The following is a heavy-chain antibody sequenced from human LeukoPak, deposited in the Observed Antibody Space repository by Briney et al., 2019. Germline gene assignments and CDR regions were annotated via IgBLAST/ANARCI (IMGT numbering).Heavy chain of an antibody. J-gene: IGHJ3*02. CDR3: AKGRWGLTINNFDI. D-gene: IGHD3-9*01. Sequence: GGSLRLSCAASGFTFSSYAMSWVRQAPGKGLEWVSVISDRGDSTHYADSVKGRSTISRDSSKNTLYLQMNSLRGEDTAVYYCAKGRWGLTINNFDIWGQGTTVTVSS. V-gene: IGHV3-23*01. CDR2: ISDRGDST. CDR1: GFTFSSYA.